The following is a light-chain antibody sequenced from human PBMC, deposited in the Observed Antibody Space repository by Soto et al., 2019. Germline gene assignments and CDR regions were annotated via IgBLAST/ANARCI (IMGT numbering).Light chain of an antibody. J-gene: IGKJ1*01. CDR1: QSISSW. CDR3: QQYNSYPWT. Sequence: DIQMTQSPSTLSASVGDRVTITCRASQSISSWLAWYQQKPGKAPKLLIYKASSLESGVPSRFSGSGSGTEFTLTISSLQPDDFATYYCQQYNSYPWTVGQGT. CDR2: KAS. V-gene: IGKV1-5*03.